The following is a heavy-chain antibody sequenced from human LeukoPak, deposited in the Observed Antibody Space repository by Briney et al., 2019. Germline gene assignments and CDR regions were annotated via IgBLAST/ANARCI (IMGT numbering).Heavy chain of an antibody. CDR2: IYYSGST. CDR3: ARTPAAGYYYYYYMDV. Sequence: SETLSLTCTVSGGSISSYYWGWIRQPPGKGLEWIGYIYYSGSTNYNPSLKSRVTISVDTSKNQFSLKLSSVTAADTAVYYCARTPAAGYYYYYYMDVWGKGTTVTVSS. J-gene: IGHJ6*03. CDR1: GGSISSYY. D-gene: IGHD6-25*01. V-gene: IGHV4-59*01.